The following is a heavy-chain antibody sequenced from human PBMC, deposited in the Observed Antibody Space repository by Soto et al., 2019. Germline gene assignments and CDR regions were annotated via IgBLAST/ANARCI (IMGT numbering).Heavy chain of an antibody. Sequence: GGSLRLSCAASGFTFSSYDMHWVRQATGKGLEWVSGIGTGGDTYYPGSVKGRFTISRESAKNSLFLQMNSLRAGDTAVYYCARADSSDYNYFDYWGQGTLVTVSS. CDR3: ARADSSDYNYFDY. CDR1: GFTFSSYD. V-gene: IGHV3-13*01. J-gene: IGHJ4*02. CDR2: IGTGGDT. D-gene: IGHD3-22*01.